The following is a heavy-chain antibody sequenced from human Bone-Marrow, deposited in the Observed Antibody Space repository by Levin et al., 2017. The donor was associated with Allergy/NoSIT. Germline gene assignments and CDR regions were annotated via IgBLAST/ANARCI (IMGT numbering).Heavy chain of an antibody. J-gene: IGHJ6*03. CDR2: IIPIFGTA. CDR3: ARGSGYFSARYYYYYMDV. Sequence: SVKVSCKASGGTFSSYAISWVRQAPGQGLEWMGGIIPIFGTANYAQKFQGRVTITADKSTSTAYMELSSLRSEDTAVYYCARGSGYFSARYYYYYMDVWGKGTTVTVSS. D-gene: IGHD3-22*01. CDR1: GGTFSSYA. V-gene: IGHV1-69*06.